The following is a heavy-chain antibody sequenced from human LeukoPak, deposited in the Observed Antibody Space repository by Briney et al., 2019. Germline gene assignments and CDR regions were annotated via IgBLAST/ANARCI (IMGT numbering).Heavy chain of an antibody. CDR2: IYYSGST. CDR1: GGSISSGDYY. Sequence: SSETLSLTCTVSGGSISSGDYYWSWIRQPPGKGLEWIGYIYYSGSTYYNPSLKSRVTISVDTSKNQFSLKLGSVTAADTAVYYCARVSAPYDSSGYYYLLDYWGQGTLVTVSS. CDR3: ARVSAPYDSSGYYYLLDY. J-gene: IGHJ4*02. V-gene: IGHV4-30-4*01. D-gene: IGHD3-22*01.